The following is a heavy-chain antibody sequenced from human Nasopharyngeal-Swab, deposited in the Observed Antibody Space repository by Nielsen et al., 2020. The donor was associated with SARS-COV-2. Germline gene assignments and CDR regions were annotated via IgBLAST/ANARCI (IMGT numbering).Heavy chain of an antibody. V-gene: IGHV3-23*01. Sequence: GESLKISCAASGFTFSGYAMSWVRQAPGKGLEWVSAIGGTGGSTYYADSVKGQFTIPRDNSKNTLYLQMNSLRAEDTAVYYCAKDRGCSGGSCYVHWYFDLWGRGTLVTVSS. CDR1: GFTFSGYA. J-gene: IGHJ2*01. CDR2: IGGTGGST. D-gene: IGHD2-15*01. CDR3: AKDRGCSGGSCYVHWYFDL.